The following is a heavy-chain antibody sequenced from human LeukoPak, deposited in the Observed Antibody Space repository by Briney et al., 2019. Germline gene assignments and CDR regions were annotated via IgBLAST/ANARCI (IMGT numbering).Heavy chain of an antibody. D-gene: IGHD3-10*01. CDR1: GASIRSSNYY. Sequence: SETLSLTCTVSGASIRSSNYYWGWIRQPPGKGLEWIASAFYSGSTYYNPSLQSRVLVSVDTSKNQFSLKLSSVTVADTAIYYCARDQRAMVGGIITLHWFDTWGQGDLVTVSS. CDR2: AFYSGST. V-gene: IGHV4-39*07. CDR3: ARDQRAMVGGIITLHWFDT. J-gene: IGHJ5*02.